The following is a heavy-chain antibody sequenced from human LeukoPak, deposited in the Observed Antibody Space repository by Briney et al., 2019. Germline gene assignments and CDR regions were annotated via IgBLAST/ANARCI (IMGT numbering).Heavy chain of an antibody. D-gene: IGHD2-21*02. CDR1: GYTFTSYD. CDR2: MNPNSGNT. J-gene: IGHJ5*02. CDR3: ARGPLSLTYCGGDCLSNWFDP. Sequence: AASVKVSCKASGYTFTSYDINWVRQATGQGLEWMGWMNPNSGNTGYAQKFQGRVTMTRNTSISTAYMELSSLRSEDTAVYYCARGPLSLTYCGGDCLSNWFDPWGQGTLVTVSS. V-gene: IGHV1-8*01.